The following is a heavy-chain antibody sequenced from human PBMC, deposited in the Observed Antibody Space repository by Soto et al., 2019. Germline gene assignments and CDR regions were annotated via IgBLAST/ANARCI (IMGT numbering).Heavy chain of an antibody. V-gene: IGHV3-21*06. Sequence: GVSRILSCAASGFTFTRYSMNWVRHVPGKGLEWVSSISSTTNYIYYGDSMKGRFTISRDNAKNSLYLEMNSLRAEDTAVYYCARESEDLTSNFDYWGQGTLVTVSS. CDR1: GFTFTRYS. J-gene: IGHJ4*02. CDR2: ISSTTNYI. CDR3: ARESEDLTSNFDY.